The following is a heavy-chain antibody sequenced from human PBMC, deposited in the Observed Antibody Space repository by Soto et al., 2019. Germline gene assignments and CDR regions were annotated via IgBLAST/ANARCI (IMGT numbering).Heavy chain of an antibody. Sequence: PGGSLRLSCAASGFTFSSCGMHWVRQAPGKGLEWVAVIWYDGSNKYYADSVKGRFTISRDNSKNTLYLQMNSLRAEDTAVYYCARDRQKHDYYYYYMDVWGKGTTVTVSS. CDR3: ARDRQKHDYYYYYMDV. CDR1: GFTFSSCG. J-gene: IGHJ6*03. V-gene: IGHV3-33*01. CDR2: IWYDGSNK.